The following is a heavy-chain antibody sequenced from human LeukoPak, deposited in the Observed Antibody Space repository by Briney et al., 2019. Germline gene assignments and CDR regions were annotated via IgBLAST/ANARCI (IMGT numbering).Heavy chain of an antibody. CDR3: AKDHYDYVWGSYRADY. V-gene: IGHV3-23*01. D-gene: IGHD3-16*02. Sequence: GGSLRLSCAASGFTFSTYAMIWVRQAPGKGLEWVSAISGTGDTTYYADSVKGRFTISRDNSKNTLCLQMNSLRAEDTAVYYCAKDHYDYVWGSYRADYWGQGTLVTVSS. J-gene: IGHJ4*02. CDR1: GFTFSTYA. CDR2: ISGTGDTT.